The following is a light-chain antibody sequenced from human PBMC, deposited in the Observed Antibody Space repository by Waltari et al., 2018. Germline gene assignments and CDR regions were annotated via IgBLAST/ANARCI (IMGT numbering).Light chain of an antibody. V-gene: IGLV6-57*02. J-gene: IGLJ3*02. CDR3: QSFQNSQTV. CDR1: RGSIARNH. CDR2: EDN. Sequence: NFMLTQPHSVSESPGKTVTISCTASRGSIARNHVQLHQRRPDSAPKTLIYEDNKRPSGVPDRFSGSIDSSSNSASLTISGLKTEDEADYYCQSFQNSQTVFGGGTKLTVL.